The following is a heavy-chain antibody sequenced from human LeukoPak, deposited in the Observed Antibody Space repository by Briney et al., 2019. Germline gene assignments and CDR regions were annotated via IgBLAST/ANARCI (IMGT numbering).Heavy chain of an antibody. CDR3: ARDVGSSGWYAFDI. CDR2: IKQDGSEK. J-gene: IGHJ3*02. Sequence: SGGSLRLSCAASGFTFSSYEMNWVRQAPGKGLEWVANIKQDGSEKYYVDSVKGRFTISRDNAKNSLYLQMNSLRAEDTAVYYCARDVGSSGWYAFDIWGQGTMVTVSS. CDR1: GFTFSSYE. D-gene: IGHD6-19*01. V-gene: IGHV3-7*01.